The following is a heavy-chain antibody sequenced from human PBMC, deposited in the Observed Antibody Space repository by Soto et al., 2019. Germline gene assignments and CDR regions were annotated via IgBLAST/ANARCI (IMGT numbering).Heavy chain of an antibody. CDR2: IYYSGST. J-gene: IGHJ6*02. V-gene: IGHV4-31*03. CDR1: GGSISSGGYY. CDR3: VRVTAAAAGSPYYYYGMDV. D-gene: IGHD6-13*01. Sequence: SETLSLTCTVSGGSISSGGYYWSWIRQHPGKGLEWIGYIYYSGSTYYNPSLKSRVTISVDTSKNQFSLKLSSVTAADTAVYYCVRVTAAAAGSPYYYYGMDVWGQGTTVTVSS.